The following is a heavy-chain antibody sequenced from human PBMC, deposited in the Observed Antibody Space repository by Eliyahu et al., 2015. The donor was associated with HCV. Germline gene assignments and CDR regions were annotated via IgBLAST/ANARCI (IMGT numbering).Heavy chain of an antibody. Sequence: QLQLQESGPGLVKPSETLSLTCTVSGGSISSSSYYWGWIRQPPGKGLEWIGSIYYSGSTYYNPSLKSRVTISVDTSKNQFSLKLSSVTAADTAVYYCARHVPPRAVVPYFDYWGQGTLVTVSS. D-gene: IGHD4-23*01. CDR3: ARHVPPRAVVPYFDY. J-gene: IGHJ4*02. CDR2: IYYSGST. V-gene: IGHV4-39*01. CDR1: GGSISSSSYY.